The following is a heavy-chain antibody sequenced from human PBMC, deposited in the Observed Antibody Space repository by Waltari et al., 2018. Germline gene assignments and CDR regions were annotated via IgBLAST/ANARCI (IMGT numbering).Heavy chain of an antibody. D-gene: IGHD2-21*01. CDR2: TMYSGST. CDR1: GDSLSTYY. V-gene: IGHV4-59*08. Sequence: QVQLPESGPGLVKPSETLSLTCTVPGDSLSTYYWSWIRQPPGKGLECIGNTMYSGSTNSNPSLKSRVTISLDTPKNQVSLKLRSVTAADTAVYYCARQKDSGYSTDAFQVWGQGTMVTVSS. CDR3: ARQKDSGYSTDAFQV. J-gene: IGHJ3*01.